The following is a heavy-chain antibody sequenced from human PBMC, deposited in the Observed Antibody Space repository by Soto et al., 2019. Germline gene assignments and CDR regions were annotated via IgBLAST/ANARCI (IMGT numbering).Heavy chain of an antibody. D-gene: IGHD2-15*01. J-gene: IGHJ4*02. CDR3: AKDGGADY. Sequence: QVPLVESGGGVVQPGRSLRLSCAASGFTFSKYGMYWVRQAPGKGLEWVARISNDGSNQFYGDSVKGRFTISRDNSKKILDLQMNSLRSEDTAVYYCAKDGGADYWGQGTLVTVSS. CDR2: ISNDGSNQ. V-gene: IGHV3-30*18. CDR1: GFTFSKYG.